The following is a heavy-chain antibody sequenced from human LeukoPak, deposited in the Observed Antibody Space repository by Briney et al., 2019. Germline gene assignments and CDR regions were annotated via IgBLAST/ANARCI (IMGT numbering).Heavy chain of an antibody. CDR3: ARWANYCSSTSCHPLYYYYYMDV. V-gene: IGHV3-21*01. CDR1: GFTFSSYS. Sequence: PGGSLRLSCAASGFTFSSYSMNWVRQAPGKGLEWVSSISSSSSYIYYADSVKGRFTISRDNAKNSLYLQMNSLRAEDTAVYYCARWANYCSSTSCHPLYYYYYMDVWGKGTTVTVSS. CDR2: ISSSSSYI. J-gene: IGHJ6*03. D-gene: IGHD2-2*01.